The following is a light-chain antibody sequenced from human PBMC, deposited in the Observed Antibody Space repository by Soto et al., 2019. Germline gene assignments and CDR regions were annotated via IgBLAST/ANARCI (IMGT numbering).Light chain of an antibody. CDR1: SSDVGGYNY. Sequence: QSVLTQPPSASGSPGQSVTISCTGTSSDVGGYNYVSWYQQHPGRAPKLMIYEVSKRPSGVPDRFSGSKSGNTASLTVSGLQTEDEADYYCSSYEGSNNQVFGTGTKLTVL. J-gene: IGLJ1*01. CDR3: SSYEGSNNQV. V-gene: IGLV2-8*01. CDR2: EVS.